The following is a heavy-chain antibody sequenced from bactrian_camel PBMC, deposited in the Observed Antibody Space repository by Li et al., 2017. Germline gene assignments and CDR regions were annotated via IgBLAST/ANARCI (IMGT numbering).Heavy chain of an antibody. Sequence: HVQLVESGGGLVQPGGSLRLSCAVSGHPYRTYCAGWFRDTPGREREGVAVIDGAGTTAYTQSVKDRFTISQVNNTLYLQMNNLKPEDTAVYYCAAGPPGDESDLSPTCQDILFGHWGQGTQVTVS. CDR2: IDGAGTT. CDR3: AAGPPGDESDLSPTCQDILFGH. CDR1: GHPYRTYC. J-gene: IGHJ6*01. D-gene: IGHD3*01. V-gene: IGHV3S55*01.